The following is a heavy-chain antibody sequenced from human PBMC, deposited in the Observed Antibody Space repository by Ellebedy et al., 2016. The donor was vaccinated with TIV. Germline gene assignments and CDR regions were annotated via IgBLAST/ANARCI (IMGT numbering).Heavy chain of an antibody. CDR1: GFTFSSAW. J-gene: IGHJ4*02. V-gene: IGHV3-15*01. CDR2: IKSKVDGETT. CDR3: TTGTTVTSHDGF. D-gene: IGHD4-11*01. Sequence: GESLKISCAASGFTFSSAWMNWVRQAPGKGLEWVGRIKSKVDGETTDYAKPVRGRFTISRDDSGNTLYLQMSSLNIEDAAVYYCTTGTTVTSHDGFWGRGTLVIVSS.